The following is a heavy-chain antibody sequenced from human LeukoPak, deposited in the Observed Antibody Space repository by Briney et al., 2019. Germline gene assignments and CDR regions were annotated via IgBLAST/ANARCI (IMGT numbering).Heavy chain of an antibody. V-gene: IGHV1-69*13. CDR2: IIPIFGTA. D-gene: IGHD6-13*01. CDR3: AREFYSSSWSLVGWFDP. J-gene: IGHJ5*02. Sequence: GASVKVSCKASGGTFSSYAISWVRQAPGQGLEWMGGIIPIFGTANYAQKFQGRVTITADESTSTAYMELSSLRSEDTAVYYCAREFYSSSWSLVGWFDPWGQGTLVTVSS. CDR1: GGTFSSYA.